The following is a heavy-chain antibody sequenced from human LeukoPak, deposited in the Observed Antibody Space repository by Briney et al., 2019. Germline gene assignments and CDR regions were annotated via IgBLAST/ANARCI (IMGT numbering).Heavy chain of an antibody. Sequence: GGSLRLSCAASGFTVSSNYMSWVRQAPGKGLEWVSVIYSGGSTYYADSVKGRFTISRDNSKNTLYLQMNSLRAEDTAVYYCARGYGSSWPFDYRGQGTLVTVSS. D-gene: IGHD6-13*01. CDR2: IYSGGST. J-gene: IGHJ4*02. CDR3: ARGYGSSWPFDY. CDR1: GFTVSSNY. V-gene: IGHV3-53*01.